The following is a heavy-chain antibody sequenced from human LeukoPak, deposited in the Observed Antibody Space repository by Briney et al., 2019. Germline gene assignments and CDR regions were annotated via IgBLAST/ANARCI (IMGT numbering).Heavy chain of an antibody. CDR1: GFTFSSYG. V-gene: IGHV3-33*01. J-gene: IGHJ6*04. CDR3: ARDLMVRGDYYYGMDV. CDR2: IWYDGSNK. Sequence: GGSLRLSCAASGFTFSSYGMHWVRQAPGKGLEWVAVIWYDGSNKYYADSVKGRFTISSDNSKNTLYLQMNSLRAEDTAVYYCARDLMVRGDYYYGMDVWGKGTTVTVSS. D-gene: IGHD3-10*01.